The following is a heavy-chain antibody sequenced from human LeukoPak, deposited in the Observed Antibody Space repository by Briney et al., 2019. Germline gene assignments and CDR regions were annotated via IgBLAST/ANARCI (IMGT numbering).Heavy chain of an antibody. CDR3: AKAGCTSTSCYNNN. Sequence: GGSLRLSCAASGFIFSTYAMSWVRKAPRKRQEWDSVISRSCSNTYYADTVTGRFTIPRDNSKNTLYLQMNSLRAEDTALYYCAKAGCTSTSCYNNNWGQGTLLTVSS. CDR2: ISRSCSNT. CDR1: GFIFSTYA. D-gene: IGHD2-2*02. J-gene: IGHJ4*02. V-gene: IGHV3-23*01.